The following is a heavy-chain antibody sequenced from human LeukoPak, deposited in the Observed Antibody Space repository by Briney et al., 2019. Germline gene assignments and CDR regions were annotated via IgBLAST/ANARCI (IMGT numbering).Heavy chain of an antibody. J-gene: IGHJ4*02. CDR2: IYPGDSDT. CDR3: ARRQGCSSTSCPPDS. D-gene: IGHD2-2*01. V-gene: IGHV5-51*01. CDR1: GYSFTSHW. Sequence: PGESLKISCKGSGYSFTSHWIGWVRQMPGKGLEWMGIIYPGDSDTRYSPSFQGQVTMSADKSINTAYLQWSSLKASDTAMYYCARRQGCSSTSCPPDSWGQGTLVTVSS.